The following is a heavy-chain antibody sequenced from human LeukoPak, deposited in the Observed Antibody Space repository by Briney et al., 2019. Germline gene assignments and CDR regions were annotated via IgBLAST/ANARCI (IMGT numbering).Heavy chain of an antibody. D-gene: IGHD3-10*01. CDR1: GDSIRGFY. CDR2: FYYSGDT. J-gene: IGHJ4*02. CDR3: AREGEGTYYFDY. Sequence: SETLSLTCNVSGDSIRGFYWGWIRQPPGKGLEWIGYFYYSGDTNYNPALESRVIISVDTSKNQFSLKLSSLTAADTAVYYCAREGEGTYYFDYWGQGTLVTVSS. V-gene: IGHV4-59*01.